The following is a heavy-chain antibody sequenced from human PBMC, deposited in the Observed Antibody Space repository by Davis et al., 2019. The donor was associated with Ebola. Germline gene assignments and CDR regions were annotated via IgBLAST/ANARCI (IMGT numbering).Heavy chain of an antibody. CDR1: GVSFSGHY. D-gene: IGHD3-10*01. CDR2: VYDGEYT. V-gene: IGHV4-59*11. CDR3: VGDWGYYGSGDYPFDF. Sequence: MPSETLSLTCSVSGVSFSGHYWSWIRQSPEKGLEWIGYVYDGEYTSYNPSLRSRATMSVDKTRNEFSLRATSVTTADTALYYCVGDWGYYGSGDYPFDFWGQGILVTVSS. J-gene: IGHJ4*02.